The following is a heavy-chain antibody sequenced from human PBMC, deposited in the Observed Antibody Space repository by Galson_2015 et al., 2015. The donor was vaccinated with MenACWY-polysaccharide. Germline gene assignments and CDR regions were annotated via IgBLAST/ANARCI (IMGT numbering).Heavy chain of an antibody. D-gene: IGHD7-27*01. Sequence: SLRLSCAASGFTFNRFSMGWVRQAPMKGLEWVSGIGATGGDTHYADPVKGRFSISRDNSKNTLFLQMNSLRAEDTAIYYCARDRITGDSRWEFDYWGQGILVTVSA. CDR2: IGATGGDT. J-gene: IGHJ4*02. CDR1: GFTFNRFS. CDR3: ARDRITGDSRWEFDY. V-gene: IGHV3-23*01.